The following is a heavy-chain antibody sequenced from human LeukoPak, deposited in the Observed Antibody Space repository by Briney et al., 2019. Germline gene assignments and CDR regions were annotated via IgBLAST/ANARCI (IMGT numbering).Heavy chain of an antibody. Sequence: GESLKISCKGSGYSFTSYWIGWVRQMPGKGLEWMGIIYPGDSDTRYSPSFQGQVTNSADKSISTAYLQWSSLKASDTAMYYCARHDGYSFRFRYYYYGMDVWGQGTTVAVSS. CDR2: IYPGDSDT. V-gene: IGHV5-51*01. CDR1: GYSFTSYW. CDR3: ARHDGYSFRFRYYYYGMDV. D-gene: IGHD5-24*01. J-gene: IGHJ6*02.